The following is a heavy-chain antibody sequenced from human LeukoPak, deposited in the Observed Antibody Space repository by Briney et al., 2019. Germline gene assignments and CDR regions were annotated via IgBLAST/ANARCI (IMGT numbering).Heavy chain of an antibody. CDR1: GFTFSSYA. Sequence: GGSLRLSCAASGFTFSSYAMSWVRQAPGKGLEWVAVMRSGDGDTTYADSVRGRFTISRDNSKNRLDLQMNSLRPEDTAVYYCVRDFPENWQLVPLLDYWGQGTLVTVSS. CDR3: VRDFPENWQLVPLLDY. D-gene: IGHD6-6*01. J-gene: IGHJ4*02. V-gene: IGHV3-23*01. CDR2: MRSGDGDT.